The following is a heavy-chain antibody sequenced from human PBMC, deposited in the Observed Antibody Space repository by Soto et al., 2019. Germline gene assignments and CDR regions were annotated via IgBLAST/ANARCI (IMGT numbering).Heavy chain of an antibody. CDR3: CADQWGSSFGS. D-gene: IGHD3-16*01. CDR1: CFSPSTYW. Sequence: QCXGSMRRASVAPCFSPSTYWMGGVGPTPGKGLEFVANKRQDVNEINYVGSVKGRFTNSRDNAKNSLFLQMNSLRHVDTAVYSCCADQWGSSFGSRGQRTTVTVSS. CDR2: KRQDVNEI. V-gene: IGHV3-7*01. J-gene: IGHJ6*02.